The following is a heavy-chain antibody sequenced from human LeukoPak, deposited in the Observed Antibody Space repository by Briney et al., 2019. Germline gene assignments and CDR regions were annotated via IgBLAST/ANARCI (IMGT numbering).Heavy chain of an antibody. CDR3: AKEPGEFGEP. J-gene: IGHJ4*02. D-gene: IGHD3-10*01. V-gene: IGHV3-9*01. CDR2: ISWNSGSI. CDR1: GFTFDDYA. Sequence: PGGSLRLSCAASGFTFDDYAMHWVRQAPGKGLEWVSGISWNSGSIGYADSVKGRFTISRDNAKNSLYLQVNSLRAEDTALYYCAKEPGEFGEPWGQGTLVTVSS.